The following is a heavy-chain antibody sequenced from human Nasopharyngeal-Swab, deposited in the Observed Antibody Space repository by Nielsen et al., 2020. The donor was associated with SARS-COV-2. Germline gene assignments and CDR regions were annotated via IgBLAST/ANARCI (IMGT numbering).Heavy chain of an antibody. J-gene: IGHJ4*02. CDR3: ARGSFSGNYLPPFDY. V-gene: IGHV1-3*04. D-gene: IGHD1-26*01. CDR2: INTGNDYT. Sequence: WVRQAPGQRLEWMGWINTGNDYTKYSHHLQGRVTITRDTSADTAYMELSSLTSEDTAVYFCARGSFSGNYLPPFDYWGQGTLVTVSS.